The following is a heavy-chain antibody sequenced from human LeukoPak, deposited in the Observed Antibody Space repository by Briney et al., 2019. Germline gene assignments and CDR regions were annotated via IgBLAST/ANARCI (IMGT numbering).Heavy chain of an antibody. V-gene: IGHV4-59*08. CDR2: IYYSGST. CDR1: GGSISSYY. CDR3: ARHERGTYYDFWSGYYSQYYFDY. Sequence: SETLSLTCTVSGGSISSYYWSWIRQPPGKGLEWIGYIYYSGSTNYNPSLKSRVTISVDTSKNQFSLKLSSVTAADTAVHYCARHERGTYYDFWSGYYSQYYFDYWGQGTLVTVSS. D-gene: IGHD3-3*01. J-gene: IGHJ4*02.